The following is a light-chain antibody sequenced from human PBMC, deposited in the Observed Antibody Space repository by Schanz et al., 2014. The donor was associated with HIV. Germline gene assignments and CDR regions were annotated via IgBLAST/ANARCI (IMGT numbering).Light chain of an antibody. V-gene: IGLV1-51*01. CDR1: ALNVGDNS. CDR2: VNH. J-gene: IGLJ3*02. CDR3: GTWDSSLRAVV. Sequence: QSVLTQPPSVSALPGQRVTISCSGGALNVGDNSVSWYQQFPGTAPKLLIYVNHQRPSDIPDRFSGSKTGTSATLAIVGLQTGDEADYYCGTWDSSLRAVVFGGGTKLTVL.